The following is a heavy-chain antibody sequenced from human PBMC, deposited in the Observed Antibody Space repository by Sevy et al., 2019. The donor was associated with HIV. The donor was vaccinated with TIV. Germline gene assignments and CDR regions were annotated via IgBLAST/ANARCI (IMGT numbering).Heavy chain of an antibody. CDR2: ISNDGYK. CDR3: ARRGAMDV. Sequence: GGSLRLSCVASGFTVSGDYMNWIRQAPGKGLEWVSVISNDGYKYYADSVAGRFTASRDISQNIVYLQMHNPRVEDTAVYYCARRGAMDVWGQGTTVTVSS. J-gene: IGHJ6*02. CDR1: GFTVSGDY. D-gene: IGHD5-12*01. V-gene: IGHV3-53*01.